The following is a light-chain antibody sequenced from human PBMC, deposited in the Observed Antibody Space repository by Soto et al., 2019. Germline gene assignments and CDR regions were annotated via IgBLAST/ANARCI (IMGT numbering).Light chain of an antibody. J-gene: IGKJ5*01. Sequence: VFTPSPGTLSLSPGERASLSCRASQNVTSTYLAWYQQRPGQPPRLLIYAAFSRATGVPGRFSARGSGTEFTLTITRLETEDFAVYYCQQYENSPITFGQGTRREIK. V-gene: IGKV3-20*01. CDR1: QNVTSTY. CDR2: AAF. CDR3: QQYENSPIT.